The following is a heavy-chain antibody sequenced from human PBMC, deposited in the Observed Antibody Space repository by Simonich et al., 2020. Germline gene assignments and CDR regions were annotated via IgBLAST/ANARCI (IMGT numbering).Heavy chain of an antibody. J-gene: IGHJ6*02. V-gene: IGHV4-38-2*01. D-gene: IGHD6-13*01. CDR1: GYSISSGYY. CDR3: ARVGYSNYYYYGMDV. Sequence: QVQLQESGPGLVKPSETLSLTCAVSGYSISSGYYWGWIRQPPGKGLEWMWSIYHSGSTYYNPSLKSRVTISVDTSKNQFSLKLSSVTAADTAVYYCARVGYSNYYYYGMDVWGQGTTVTVSS. CDR2: IYHSGST.